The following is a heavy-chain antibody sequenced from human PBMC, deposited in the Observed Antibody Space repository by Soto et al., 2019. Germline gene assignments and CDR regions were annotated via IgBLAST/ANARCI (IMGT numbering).Heavy chain of an antibody. D-gene: IGHD3-3*02. CDR3: AGGHGSLPF. Sequence: QVQLVQSGAEVKNPGASVKVYCKASGYTFTSHDINWVRQATGQGLEWLGWMNPNGGNTGYAQKVQGRVTMTRNTSITTAYMELSSLRSKDTAEYYCAGGHGSLPFWGQGTLVTVSS. V-gene: IGHV1-8*01. CDR1: GYTFTSHD. CDR2: MNPNGGNT. J-gene: IGHJ4*02.